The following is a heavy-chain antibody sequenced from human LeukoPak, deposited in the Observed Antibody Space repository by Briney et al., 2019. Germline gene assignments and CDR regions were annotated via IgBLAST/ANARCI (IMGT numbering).Heavy chain of an antibody. D-gene: IGHD3-22*01. CDR3: ARGAYYYDSSGYYD. V-gene: IGHV3-21*01. CDR2: ISSSSYI. Sequence: PGGSLRLSCAASGFTFSSYSLNWVRQAPGKGLEWVSSISSSSYIYYADSVKGRFTISRDNAKNSLYLQMNSLRAEDTAVYYCARGAYYYDSSGYYDWGQGTLVTVSS. J-gene: IGHJ4*02. CDR1: GFTFSSYS.